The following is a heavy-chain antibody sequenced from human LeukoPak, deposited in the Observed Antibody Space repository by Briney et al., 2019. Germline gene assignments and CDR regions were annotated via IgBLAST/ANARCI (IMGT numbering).Heavy chain of an antibody. D-gene: IGHD2/OR15-2a*01. V-gene: IGHV4-59*11. Sequence: PSETLSLTCTVSGGSISSHYWSWIRQPPGKGLEWLGYIYYSGSTNYNPSLKSRVTISVDTSKNQFSLKLSSVTAADTAVYYCARGHYFDQNLDYWGQGTLVTVSS. CDR1: GGSISSHY. J-gene: IGHJ4*02. CDR3: ARGHYFDQNLDY. CDR2: IYYSGST.